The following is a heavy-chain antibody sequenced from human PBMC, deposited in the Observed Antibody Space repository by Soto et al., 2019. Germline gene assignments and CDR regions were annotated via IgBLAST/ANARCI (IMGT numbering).Heavy chain of an antibody. CDR2: IYYSGST. Sequence: PSETLSLTCTVSGGSISSYYWSWIRQPPGKGLEWIGYIYYSGSTNYNPSLKSRVTISVDTSKNQFSLKLSSVTAADTAVYYCARGMGAITMIEGIDYWGQGTLVTVSS. CDR3: ARGMGAITMIEGIDY. V-gene: IGHV4-59*08. J-gene: IGHJ4*02. D-gene: IGHD3-22*01. CDR1: GGSISSYY.